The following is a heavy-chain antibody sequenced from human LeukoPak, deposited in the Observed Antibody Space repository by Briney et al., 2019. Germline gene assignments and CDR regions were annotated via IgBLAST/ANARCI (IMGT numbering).Heavy chain of an antibody. D-gene: IGHD6-19*01. CDR3: ARQGDSSGWYLSYFDY. CDR2: IYYSGST. CDR1: GGSFSGYY. V-gene: IGHV4-59*08. Sequence: PSETLSLTCAVYGGSFSGYYWSWIRQPPGKGLEWIGYIYYSGSTNYNPSLKSRVTISVDTSKNQFSLKLSSVTAADTAVYYCARQGDSSGWYLSYFDYWGQGTLVTVSS. J-gene: IGHJ4*02.